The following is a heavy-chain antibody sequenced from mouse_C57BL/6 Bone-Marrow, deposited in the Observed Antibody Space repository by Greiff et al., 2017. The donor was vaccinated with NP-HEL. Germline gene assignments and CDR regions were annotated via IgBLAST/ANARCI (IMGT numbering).Heavy chain of an antibody. V-gene: IGHV5-6*02. Sequence: DVKLVESGGDLVKPGGSLKLSCAASGFTFSSYGMSWVRQTPDKRLEWVATISSGGSYTYYPDSVKGRFTISRDNAKNTLYLQMSSLKSEDTAMYYCARRLGQVLFDYWGQGTTLTVSS. J-gene: IGHJ2*01. CDR3: ARRLGQVLFDY. CDR2: ISSGGSYT. D-gene: IGHD3-3*01. CDR1: GFTFSSYG.